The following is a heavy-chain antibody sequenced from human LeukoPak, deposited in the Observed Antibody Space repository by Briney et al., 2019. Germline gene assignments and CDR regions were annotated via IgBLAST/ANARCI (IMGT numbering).Heavy chain of an antibody. CDR2: ISSSSSTI. J-gene: IGHJ4*02. V-gene: IGHV3-48*04. D-gene: IGHD4-23*01. CDR3: AKERAAYGGNGAFDY. Sequence: GGSLRLSCAASGFTFSSYSMNWVRQAPGKGLEWVSYISSSSSTIYYADSVKGRFTISRDNAKNSLYLQMNSLRAEDTAVYYCAKERAAYGGNGAFDYWGQGTLVTVSS. CDR1: GFTFSSYS.